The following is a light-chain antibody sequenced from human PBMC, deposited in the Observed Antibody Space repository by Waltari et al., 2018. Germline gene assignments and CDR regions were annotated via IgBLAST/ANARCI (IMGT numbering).Light chain of an antibody. CDR1: QDISNY. V-gene: IGKV1-33*01. Sequence: TQSPSSLSASVGDRVTMTCQSSQDISNYLNWYQQKPGKAPKLLIYDASNLETGVPSRFSGSGYGTDFTFTISSLQPEDIATYYCQQYDDFPYTFGQGTKLEIK. J-gene: IGKJ2*01. CDR2: DAS. CDR3: QQYDDFPYT.